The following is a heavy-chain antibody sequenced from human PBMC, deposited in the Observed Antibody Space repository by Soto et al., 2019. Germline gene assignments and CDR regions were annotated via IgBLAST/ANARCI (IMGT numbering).Heavy chain of an antibody. CDR2: IYYSGST. Sequence: QLQLQESGPGLVKPSETLSLTCTVSGGSISSSSYYWGWIRQPPGKGLEWIGSIYYSGSTYYNPSLKSRVTISVDTSKNQFSLKLNSVTAADTAVYYRARPFGVTWAFDIWGQGTMVTVSS. D-gene: IGHD3-3*01. CDR1: GGSISSSSYY. V-gene: IGHV4-39*01. J-gene: IGHJ3*02. CDR3: ARPFGVTWAFDI.